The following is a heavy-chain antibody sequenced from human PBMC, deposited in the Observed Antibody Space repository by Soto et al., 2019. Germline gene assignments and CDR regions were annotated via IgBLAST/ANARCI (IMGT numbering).Heavy chain of an antibody. CDR3: ASSSYYDCCAPMS. J-gene: IGHJ4*02. Sequence: KSSETPSLTCAFSGGSFSGYFWSWIRQPPGKGLEWIGEISHSGSTNYNPSLKGRVTISLDTSKNQFSLKLNSVTAADTALYFCASSSYYDCCAPMSWGQGTLVTVSS. CDR1: GGSFSGYF. V-gene: IGHV4-34*01. CDR2: ISHSGST. D-gene: IGHD3-3*01.